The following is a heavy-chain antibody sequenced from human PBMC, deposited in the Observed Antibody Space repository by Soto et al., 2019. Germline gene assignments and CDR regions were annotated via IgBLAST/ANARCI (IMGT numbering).Heavy chain of an antibody. Sequence: EVQLVESGGGLVQPGGSLRLSCAASGFTFSAHYMDWVRQAPGKGLEWVGRIRNRDTGYTTEYAASVKGRFTISRDDSQSSLYLQMNSLKTEDTAVYYCTRVGAVIDYWGQGTLVTVSS. CDR1: GFTFSAHY. CDR3: TRVGAVIDY. CDR2: IRNRDTGYTT. V-gene: IGHV3-72*01. J-gene: IGHJ4*02. D-gene: IGHD1-26*01.